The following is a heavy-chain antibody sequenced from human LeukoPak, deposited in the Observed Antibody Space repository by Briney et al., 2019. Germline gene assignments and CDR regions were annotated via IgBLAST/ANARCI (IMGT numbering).Heavy chain of an antibody. CDR1: GDSVSRNSAT. D-gene: IGHD5-12*01. Sequence: SQTLSLTCAISGDSVSRNSATWTWIRQSPTRGLEWLGRTYYRSKWGNDYAESVISRIAINPDTSKNQFSLQLNSVTPEDTAVYYCIRGSSGGYGFDYWGQGTLVTVSS. V-gene: IGHV6-1*01. CDR3: IRGSSGGYGFDY. CDR2: TYYRSKWGN. J-gene: IGHJ4*02.